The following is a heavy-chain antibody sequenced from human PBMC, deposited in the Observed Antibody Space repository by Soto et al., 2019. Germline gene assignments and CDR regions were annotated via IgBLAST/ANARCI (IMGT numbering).Heavy chain of an antibody. CDR2: IIPILGIA. V-gene: IGHV1-69*02. D-gene: IGHD4-17*01. J-gene: IGHJ4*02. CDR1: GGTFSSYT. CDR3: ARWRDYGETWDY. Sequence: QVQLVQSGAEVKKPGSSVKVSCKASGGTFSSYTISWVRQAPGQGLEWMGRIIPILGIANYAQKFQGRVTITADKSTSTAYMELSSLRSEDTAVYYCARWRDYGETWDYWGQGTLVTVSS.